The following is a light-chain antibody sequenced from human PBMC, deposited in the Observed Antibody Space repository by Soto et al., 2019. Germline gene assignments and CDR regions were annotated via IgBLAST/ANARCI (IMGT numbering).Light chain of an antibody. Sequence: QSALTQPRSVSGSPGQSVTISCTGTSSDIGGYNYVSWYQQHPGRAPKLIIYEVSYRPSGSSNRFSGSKSGNTASLTISGLQAEDEADYYCISYTLNSIPYVFGTGTKLTVL. J-gene: IGLJ1*01. CDR3: ISYTLNSIPYV. V-gene: IGLV2-14*01. CDR1: SSDIGGYNY. CDR2: EVS.